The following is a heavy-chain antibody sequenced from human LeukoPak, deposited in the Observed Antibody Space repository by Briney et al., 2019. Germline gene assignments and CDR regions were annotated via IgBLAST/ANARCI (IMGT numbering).Heavy chain of an antibody. D-gene: IGHD3-3*01. CDR1: GFTFNSCA. J-gene: IGHJ3*02. CDR2: ISGGGGST. Sequence: GGSLRLSCAASGFTFNSCAMSWVRQAPGKGLEWVSAISGGGGSTYYADSEKGRFTISRDNSKNTLYLQMDSLRAEDTAVYYCAREFTIFGVVIQRYDAFDIWGQGTMVTVSS. CDR3: AREFTIFGVVIQRYDAFDI. V-gene: IGHV3-23*01.